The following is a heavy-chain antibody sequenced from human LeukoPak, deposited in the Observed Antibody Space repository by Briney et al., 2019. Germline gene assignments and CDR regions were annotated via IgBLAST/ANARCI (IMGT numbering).Heavy chain of an antibody. CDR2: INPSGGST. J-gene: IGHJ4*02. V-gene: IGHV1-46*01. CDR1: GYTFTSYG. Sequence: ASVKVSCKASGYTFTSYGISWVRQAPGQGLEWMGIINPSGGSTSYAQKFQGRVIMTRDTSTSTVYMELSSLRSEDTAVYYCAREPSLLGYCSSTSCYDSPGPRHFDYWGQGTLVTVSS. CDR3: AREPSLLGYCSSTSCYDSPGPRHFDY. D-gene: IGHD2-2*01.